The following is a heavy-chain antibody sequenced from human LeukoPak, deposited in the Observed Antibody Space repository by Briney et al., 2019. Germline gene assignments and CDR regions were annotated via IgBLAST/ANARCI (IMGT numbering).Heavy chain of an antibody. CDR2: ISPADSDT. D-gene: IGHD6-13*01. J-gene: IGHJ3*02. Sequence: GESLKISCKGSGYGFTSYWIGWVRQMPGKGLEWMGIISPADSDTRYSPSFQGQVTISADKSISTAYLQWSSLKASDTAMYYCARPAPYSSSWYGAFDIWGQGTMVTVSS. CDR1: GYGFTSYW. V-gene: IGHV5-51*01. CDR3: ARPAPYSSSWYGAFDI.